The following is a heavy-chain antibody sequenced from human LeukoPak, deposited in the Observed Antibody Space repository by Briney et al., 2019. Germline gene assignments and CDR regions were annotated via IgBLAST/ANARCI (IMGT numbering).Heavy chain of an antibody. CDR3: ALTAYGSGNYYMDV. V-gene: IGHV3-9*01. Sequence: GGSLRLSCAASGFTFDDYAMHWVRQAPGKGLEWVSGISWNSGSIGYADSVKGRFTISRDNAKNSLYLQMNSLRAEDTAVYYCALTAYGSGNYYMDVWGKGTTVTISS. CDR1: GFTFDDYA. CDR2: ISWNSGSI. D-gene: IGHD3-10*01. J-gene: IGHJ6*03.